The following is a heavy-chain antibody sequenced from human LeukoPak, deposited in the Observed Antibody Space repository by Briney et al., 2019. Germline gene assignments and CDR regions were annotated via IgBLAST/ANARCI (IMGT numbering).Heavy chain of an antibody. CDR3: ARGATRGCSSTSCYYYYYYMDV. J-gene: IGHJ6*03. CDR2: MNPNSGNT. Sequence: ASVKVSCKASGYTFTSYDINWVRQATGQGLEWMGWMNPNSGNTGYAQKFQGRVTMTRNTSISTVYMELSSLRSEDTAVYYCARGATRGCSSTSCYYYYYYMDVWGKGTTVTVSS. V-gene: IGHV1-8*01. CDR1: GYTFTSYD. D-gene: IGHD2-2*01.